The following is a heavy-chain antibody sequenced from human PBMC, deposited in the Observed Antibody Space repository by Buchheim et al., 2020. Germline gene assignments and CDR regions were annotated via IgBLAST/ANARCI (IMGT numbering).Heavy chain of an antibody. CDR3: ARDRGFVIDY. CDR2: ISRSGGTI. J-gene: IGHJ4*02. Sequence: EVQLVESGGGLVQPGGSLRLSCAASGFMFSSYEMNWVRQAPGKGLEWVSYISRSGGTIHYADSVKGRFTISRANAKNSLDLQMNSLRVDDTAVYYCARDRGFVIDYWGQGAL. CDR1: GFMFSSYE. D-gene: IGHD3-10*01. V-gene: IGHV3-48*03.